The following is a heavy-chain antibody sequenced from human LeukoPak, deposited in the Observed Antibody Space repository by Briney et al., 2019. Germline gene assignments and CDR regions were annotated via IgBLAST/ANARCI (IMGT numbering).Heavy chain of an antibody. Sequence: PSATLSLTCTVSGGSISSSSDYWGWIPPPPGKGLEWFGSIDYSGSTHSNPSPKSLVTISIETSKNQVSLKLTSVTAADTAGYYCASEKKNSSSWYRQGWFDSWGQGTLVTVSS. V-gene: IGHV4-39*01. CDR3: ASEKKNSSSWYRQGWFDS. J-gene: IGHJ5*01. CDR2: IDYSGST. D-gene: IGHD6-13*01. CDR1: GGSISSSSDY.